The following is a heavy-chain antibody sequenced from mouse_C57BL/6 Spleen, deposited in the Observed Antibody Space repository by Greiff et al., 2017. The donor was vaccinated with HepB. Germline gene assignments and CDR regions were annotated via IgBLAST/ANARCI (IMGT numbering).Heavy chain of an antibody. CDR1: GFTFSSYA. D-gene: IGHD2-3*01. CDR3: ARGGGYDGYYYYAMDY. J-gene: IGHJ4*01. V-gene: IGHV5-4*01. Sequence: EVQRVESGGGLVKPGGSLKLSCAASGFTFSSYAMSWVRQTPEKRLEWVATISDGGSYTYYPDNVKGRFTISRDNAKNNLYLQMSHLKSEDTAMYYCARGGGYDGYYYYAMDYWGQGTSVTVSS. CDR2: ISDGGSYT.